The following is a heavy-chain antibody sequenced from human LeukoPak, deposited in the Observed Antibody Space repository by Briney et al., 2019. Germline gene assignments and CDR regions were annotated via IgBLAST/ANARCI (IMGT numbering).Heavy chain of an antibody. CDR3: ARDFGPVDGTIFGVVISAYGMDV. CDR2: INPSGGST. D-gene: IGHD3-3*01. V-gene: IGHV1-46*01. Sequence: ASVKVSCTASGYTFTSYYMHWVRQAPGQGLEWMGIINPSGGSTSYAQKFQGRVTMTRDTSTSTVYMELSSLRSEDTAVYYCARDFGPVDGTIFGVVISAYGMDVWGQGTTVTVSS. CDR1: GYTFTSYY. J-gene: IGHJ6*02.